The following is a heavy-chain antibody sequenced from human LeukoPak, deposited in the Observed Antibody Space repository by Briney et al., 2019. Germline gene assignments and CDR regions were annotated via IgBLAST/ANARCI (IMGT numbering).Heavy chain of an antibody. CDR3: AKAAITMIVVGGYYFDY. V-gene: IGHV3-23*01. D-gene: IGHD3-22*01. CDR1: GFTFSSYA. Sequence: GGSLRLSCAASGFTFSSYAMSWVRQAPGEGLEWVSAISGSGGSTYYADSVKGRFTISRDNSKNTLYLQMNSLRAEDTAVYYCAKAAITMIVVGGYYFDYWGQGTLVTVSS. J-gene: IGHJ4*02. CDR2: ISGSGGST.